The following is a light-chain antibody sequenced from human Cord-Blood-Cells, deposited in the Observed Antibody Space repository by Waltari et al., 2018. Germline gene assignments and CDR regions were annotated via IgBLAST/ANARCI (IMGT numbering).Light chain of an antibody. J-gene: IGLJ1*01. Sequence: QFPLTHPPSASGSPGQSVTISCPGTSSDAGGYSYSSLYQHHPGKAPKLIIYEVSKRPSGVPDRFSGSKSGNTASLTVSGLQAEDEAYYYCSSYAGSNNYVFGTGTKVTVL. V-gene: IGLV2-8*01. CDR1: SSDAGGYSY. CDR3: SSYAGSNNYV. CDR2: EVS.